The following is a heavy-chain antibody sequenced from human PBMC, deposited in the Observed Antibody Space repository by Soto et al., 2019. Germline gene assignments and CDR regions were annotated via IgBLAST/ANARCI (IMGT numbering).Heavy chain of an antibody. Sequence: SVKVSCKASGGTFSSYTISWVRQAPGQGLEWMGRIIPILGIANYAQKFQGRVTITADKSTSTAYMELSSLRSEDTAVYYCARASSGWYYDYWGQGTLVTVSS. V-gene: IGHV1-69*02. J-gene: IGHJ4*02. CDR1: GGTFSSYT. CDR3: ARASSGWYYDY. CDR2: IIPILGIA. D-gene: IGHD6-19*01.